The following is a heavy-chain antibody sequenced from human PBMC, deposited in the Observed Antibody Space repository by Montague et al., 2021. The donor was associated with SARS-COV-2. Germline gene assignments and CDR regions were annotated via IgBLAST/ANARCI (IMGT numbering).Heavy chain of an antibody. J-gene: IGHJ3*02. CDR2: IYDSGST. CDR1: GGSISSRSYY. D-gene: IGHD4-23*01. CDR3: ARLRGDYGGTYDTFDI. Sequence: SETLSLTCTVSGGSISSRSYYWGWIRQPPGKGLEWIGSIYDSGSTYYXPSLKSRVTISVDTSKNQLSLTLSSVTAADTAVYSCARLRGDYGGTYDTFDIWGQGTMVTVSS. V-gene: IGHV4-39*01.